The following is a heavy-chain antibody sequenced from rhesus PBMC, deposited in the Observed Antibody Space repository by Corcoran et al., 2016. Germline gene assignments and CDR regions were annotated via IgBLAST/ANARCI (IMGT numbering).Heavy chain of an antibody. CDR2: IYWDDDK. Sequence: QVTLKESGPALVKPTPTLPLTCTFSGFSLSTTGVAVGWIRPPPGKARGWLALIYWDDDKRNSISLNNRLTNSTDTSKNQVGRTMTNMDPVDTATYYCARRGSVIVFLDDWGQGVLVTVSS. V-gene: IGHV2-174*01. CDR3: ARRGSVIVFLDD. J-gene: IGHJ4*01. D-gene: IGHD3-16*01. CDR1: GFSLSTTGVA.